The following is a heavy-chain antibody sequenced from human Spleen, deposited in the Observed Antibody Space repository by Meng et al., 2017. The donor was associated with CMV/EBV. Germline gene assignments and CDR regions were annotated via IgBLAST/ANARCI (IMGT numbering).Heavy chain of an antibody. CDR2: VRNDGTNK. D-gene: IGHD1-26*01. V-gene: IGHV3-30*04. J-gene: IGHJ4*02. CDR1: GSTFSNYA. Sequence: GRSLRLSCAAFGSTFSNYALHWVRQAPGKGLEWVSLVRNDGTNKYYADSVKNRFTIPRDSSRNTVYLQMSSLRAEDTAVYYCARDLAMDDGTRWDGFDYWGQGMLVTVSS. CDR3: ARDLAMDDGTRWDGFDY.